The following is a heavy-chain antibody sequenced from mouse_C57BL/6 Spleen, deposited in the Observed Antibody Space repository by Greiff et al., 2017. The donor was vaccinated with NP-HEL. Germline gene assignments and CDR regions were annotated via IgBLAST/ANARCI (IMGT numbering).Heavy chain of an antibody. CDR3: ARRGPGGWYFDV. CDR2: IDPSDSYT. CDR1: GYTFTSYW. J-gene: IGHJ1*03. V-gene: IGHV1-69*01. Sequence: QVQLQQSGAELVMPGASVKLSCKASGYTFTSYWMHWVKQRPGQGLEWIGEIDPSDSYTNYNQKFKGKSTLTVDKSSSTAYMQLSSLTSEDSAVYYCARRGPGGWYFDVWGTGTTVTVSS. D-gene: IGHD3-3*01.